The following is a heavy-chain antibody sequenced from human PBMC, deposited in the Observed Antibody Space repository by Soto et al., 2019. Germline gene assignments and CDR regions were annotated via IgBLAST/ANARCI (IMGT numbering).Heavy chain of an antibody. D-gene: IGHD6-19*01. CDR3: ARGPYPIAVAELDY. Sequence: GASVKVSCKASGYTFTNYYMHWLRQAPGQGLEWMGWMNPRSGGSNYAQKFQGRVTMTRDTSISTAYMELSRLRSDDTAVYYCARGPYPIAVAELDYWGQGTLVTVSS. CDR1: GYTFTNYY. CDR2: MNPRSGGS. J-gene: IGHJ4*02. V-gene: IGHV1-2*02.